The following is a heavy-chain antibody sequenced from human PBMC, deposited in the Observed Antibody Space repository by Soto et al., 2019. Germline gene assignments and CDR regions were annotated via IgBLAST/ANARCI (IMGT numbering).Heavy chain of an antibody. Sequence: EVQLVESGGGLVQPGGSLRLSCAASGFTVSSNYMSWVRQAPGKGLEWVSVIYSGGSTYYADSVKGRFTISRDNSKNTLYHQMNRLRAEDTAVYYCARSIAAADNRLCFQHWGQGTLVTVSS. CDR3: ARSIAAADNRLCFQH. V-gene: IGHV3-66*01. CDR1: GFTVSSNY. D-gene: IGHD6-13*01. CDR2: IYSGGST. J-gene: IGHJ1*01.